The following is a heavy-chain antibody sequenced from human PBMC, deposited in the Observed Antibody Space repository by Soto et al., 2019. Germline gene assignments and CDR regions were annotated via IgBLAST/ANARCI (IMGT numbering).Heavy chain of an antibody. V-gene: IGHV4-39*01. CDR3: ARLRRFWFDP. Sequence: SETLSLTCTVSGGSISSSSYYWGWIRQPPGKGLEWIGSIYYSGSTYYNPSLKSRVTISVDTSKNQFSLKLSSVTAADTAVYYCARLRRFWFDPWGQGTPVTVSS. J-gene: IGHJ5*02. CDR1: GGSISSSSYY. CDR2: IYYSGST. D-gene: IGHD3-16*01.